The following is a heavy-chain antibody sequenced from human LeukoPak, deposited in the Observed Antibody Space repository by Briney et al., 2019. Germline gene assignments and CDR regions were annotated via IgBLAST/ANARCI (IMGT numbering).Heavy chain of an antibody. D-gene: IGHD6-13*01. CDR2: ISAYNGNT. CDR1: GYTFTSYG. CDR3: AREIEHSSSWLYYYYYYGMDV. J-gene: IGHJ6*02. Sequence: GASVKVSCKASGYTFTSYGISWVRQAPGQGLEWMGWISAYNGNTNYAPKLQGRVTMTTDTSTSTAYMELRSLRSDDTAVYYCAREIEHSSSWLYYYYYYGMDVWGQGTTVTVSS. V-gene: IGHV1-18*01.